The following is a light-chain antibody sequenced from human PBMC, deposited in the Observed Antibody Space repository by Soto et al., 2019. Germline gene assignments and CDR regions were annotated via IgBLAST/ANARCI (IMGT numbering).Light chain of an antibody. J-gene: IGKJ1*01. Sequence: EIVMTQSRGALSVSPGERCTLSGRASQSVSNKLVWYQRKPGQTPRLLIDDASTRATGMPGRFSGSGSGTEFTLTISSLQSEDFAVYYCQQYNNWPWTFGQGTKVDIK. CDR1: QSVSNK. CDR2: DAS. V-gene: IGKV3-15*01. CDR3: QQYNNWPWT.